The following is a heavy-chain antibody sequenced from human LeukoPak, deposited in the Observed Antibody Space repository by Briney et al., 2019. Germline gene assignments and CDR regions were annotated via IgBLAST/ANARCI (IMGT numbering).Heavy chain of an antibody. CDR2: IYGIENT. CDR1: ADSITSGY. V-gene: IGHV4-59*08. J-gene: IGHJ1*01. Sequence: ASETLSLTCSISADSITSGYWSWIRQPPGNGLEWIGYIYGIENTDYNPSLKSRVTISLDTSKNQLSLNLTAVTAADTAVYYCAGRGQRYFRDWGQGTLVTVSS. CDR3: AGRGQRYFRD.